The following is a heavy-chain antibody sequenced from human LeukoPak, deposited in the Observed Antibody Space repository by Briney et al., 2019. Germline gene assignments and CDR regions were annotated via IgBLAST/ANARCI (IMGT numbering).Heavy chain of an antibody. D-gene: IGHD6-13*01. CDR2: IKQDGSEK. J-gene: IGHJ4*02. Sequence: GGSLRLSCAASGFTFSNYWMSWVRQAPGKVLEWVANIKQDGSEKYYVDSVKGRFTISRDNAKNSLYLQMNSLRAEDTAVYYCARFDGYSSSWSFDYWGQGTLVTVSS. CDR3: ARFDGYSSSWSFDY. V-gene: IGHV3-7*01. CDR1: GFTFSNYW.